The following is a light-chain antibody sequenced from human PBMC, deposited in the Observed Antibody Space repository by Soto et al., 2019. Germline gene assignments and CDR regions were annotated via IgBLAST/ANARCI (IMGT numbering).Light chain of an antibody. CDR2: GAS. J-gene: IGKJ1*01. CDR3: QQYNERPQWT. V-gene: IGKV3-15*01. Sequence: ELVMTQSPATLSVSPGESVTLSCRASLTMNNNIAWYQHKPGQAPRLLIFGASSRATGVPGRFSGSGFGTEFTLSISSLQSEDFAVYDCQQYNERPQWTFVQGTTVDMK. CDR1: LTMNNN.